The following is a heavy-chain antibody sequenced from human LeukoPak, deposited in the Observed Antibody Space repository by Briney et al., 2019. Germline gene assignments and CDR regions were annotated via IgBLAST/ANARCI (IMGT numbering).Heavy chain of an antibody. CDR2: ISSSDNII. V-gene: IGHV3-11*01. J-gene: IGHJ5*02. D-gene: IGHD6-19*01. Sequence: SGGSLRLSCAASGFIFSDYYMTWIRQAPGKGLEWVSYISSSDNIIHYADSVKGRFTISRDNSKNTVYLQMNNMRVDDTAVYYCARVAGWRWFDPWGQGTLVTVSS. CDR1: GFIFSDYY. CDR3: ARVAGWRWFDP.